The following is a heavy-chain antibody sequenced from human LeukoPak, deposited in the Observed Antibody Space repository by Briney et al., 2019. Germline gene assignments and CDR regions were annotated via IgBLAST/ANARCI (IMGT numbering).Heavy chain of an antibody. Sequence: PGGSLRLSCAASGFTFSSYAMHWVRQAPGKGLEWVAVISSDGSNKYYADSMKGRFTISRDNSKNTLYLQMNSLRAEDTAVYYCARRWSGGHAFDIWGQGTMVTVSS. V-gene: IGHV3-30*04. CDR2: ISSDGSNK. CDR1: GFTFSSYA. D-gene: IGHD2-15*01. J-gene: IGHJ3*02. CDR3: ARRWSGGHAFDI.